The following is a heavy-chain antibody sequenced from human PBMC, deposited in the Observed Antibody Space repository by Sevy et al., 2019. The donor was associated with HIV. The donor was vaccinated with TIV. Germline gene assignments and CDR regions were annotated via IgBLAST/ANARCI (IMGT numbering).Heavy chain of an antibody. D-gene: IGHD2-2*01. Sequence: ASVKVSCKASGYTFTSYDINWVRQATGQGLEWMGWMNPNSGNTGYAQKFQGRVTMTRNTSISTAYMELSSLRSEDTAVYYCARAGCSSTNCQIWGNWFDPWGQGTLVTVSS. CDR2: MNPNSGNT. V-gene: IGHV1-8*01. CDR1: GYTFTSYD. J-gene: IGHJ5*02. CDR3: ARAGCSSTNCQIWGNWFDP.